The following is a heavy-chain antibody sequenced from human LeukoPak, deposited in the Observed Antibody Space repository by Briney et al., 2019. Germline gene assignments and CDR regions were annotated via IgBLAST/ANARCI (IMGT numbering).Heavy chain of an antibody. CDR2: VSPSGGST. CDR3: ARDRSCSSTSCYGDWFDP. J-gene: IGHJ5*02. Sequence: GASVKVSCKASGFTFSTYYMHWVRQAPGQGLEWMGIVSPSGGSTRYAQKSQGRLTMTRDTSTSTVYMELSSLRSDDTAMYYCARDRSCSSTSCYGDWFDPWGQGTQVIVSS. CDR1: GFTFSTYY. D-gene: IGHD2-2*01. V-gene: IGHV1-46*01.